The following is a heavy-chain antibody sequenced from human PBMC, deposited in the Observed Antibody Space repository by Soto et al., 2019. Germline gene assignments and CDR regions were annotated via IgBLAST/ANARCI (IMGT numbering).Heavy chain of an antibody. D-gene: IGHD3-10*01. CDR2: IIPVTETP. V-gene: IGHV1-69*06. J-gene: IGHJ5*02. Sequence: QVQLVQSGAEVKKSGSSVKVSCKASGGTFISHAINWVRQAPGQGLEWMGVIIPVTETPNYAQKFQGRVTITADKSTTTVNMELISLTSEDTAVYYCTWGTKGPGHYGPGSQGWFDPWGQGTPVTVSS. CDR3: TWGTKGPGHYGPGSQGWFDP. CDR1: GGTFISHA.